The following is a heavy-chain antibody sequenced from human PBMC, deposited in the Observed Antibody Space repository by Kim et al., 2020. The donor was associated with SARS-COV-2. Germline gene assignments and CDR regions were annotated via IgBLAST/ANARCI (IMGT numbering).Heavy chain of an antibody. D-gene: IGHD5-12*01. CDR1: GFTFSSCW. V-gene: IGHV3-7*03. J-gene: IGHJ4*02. CDR2: IKQDGSDK. CDR3: ARESSLDATSFDY. Sequence: GGSLRLSCAASGFTFSSCWMSWVRQAPGKGLEWVANIKQDGSDKYYVDSVKGRFTISRDNGKNSLYLQMNSLRAEDTAVYYCARESSLDATSFDYWGQGTLVTVSS.